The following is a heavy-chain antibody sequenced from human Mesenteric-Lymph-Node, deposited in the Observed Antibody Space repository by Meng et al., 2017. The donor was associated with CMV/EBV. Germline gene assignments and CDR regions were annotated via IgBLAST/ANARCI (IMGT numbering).Heavy chain of an antibody. J-gene: IGHJ4*02. Sequence: YCGSFSGYYWSWIRQPPGKGLEWIGEINHSGSTNYNPSLKSRVTISVDTSKNQFSLKLSSVTAADTAVYYCARERGWGTLMYYFDYWGQGTLVTVSS. V-gene: IGHV4-34*01. CDR3: ARERGWGTLMYYFDY. CDR1: CGSFSGYY. CDR2: INHSGST. D-gene: IGHD6-19*01.